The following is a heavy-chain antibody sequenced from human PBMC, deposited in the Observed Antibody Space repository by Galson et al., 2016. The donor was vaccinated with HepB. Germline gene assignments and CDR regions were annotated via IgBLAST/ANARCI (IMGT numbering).Heavy chain of an antibody. D-gene: IGHD3-22*01. J-gene: IGHJ4*02. V-gene: IGHV6-1*01. CDR2: TYFKSKWYI. CDR1: GDSVSSNSAT. CDR3: AGGHYDSSGYFSLAD. Sequence: CAISGDSVSSNSATWNWIRQSPSRGLEWLGRTYFKSKWYIDYALSVKSRITINPDTSNNNFSLQLKYVTPEDTAVYYCAGGHYDSSGYFSLADWGQGTLVTVSS.